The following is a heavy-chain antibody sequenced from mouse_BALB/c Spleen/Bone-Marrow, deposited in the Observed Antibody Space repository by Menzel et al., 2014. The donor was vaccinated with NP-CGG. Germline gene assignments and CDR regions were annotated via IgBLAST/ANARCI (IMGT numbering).Heavy chain of an antibody. CDR3: ANYRYGWYFDV. J-gene: IGHJ1*01. D-gene: IGHD2-14*01. CDR2: IDPANGNT. CDR1: GLNIKDTY. Sequence: VQLQQSGAELVKPGASVKLSCTASGLNIKDTYMHWVKQRPEQGLEWIGRIDPANGNTKYDPKFQGKATITADTSSNTAYLQLSSLTSEDTAVYYCANYRYGWYFDVWGAGTTVTVSS. V-gene: IGHV14-3*02.